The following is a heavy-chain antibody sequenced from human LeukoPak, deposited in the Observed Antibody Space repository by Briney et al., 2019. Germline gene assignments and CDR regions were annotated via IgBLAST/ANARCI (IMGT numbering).Heavy chain of an antibody. CDR2: IYSDGNT. V-gene: IGHV3-53*05. CDR1: GFTFSTNH. Sequence: GGSLRLSCVASGFTFSTNHMTWVRQAPGKGPEWVSVIYSDGNTYYADSVKGRFTISRDNSKNTLYLQMNSLRAEDTAVYYCAKDLFSGTFHGSGTYLELDYWGQGTLVTVSS. J-gene: IGHJ4*02. CDR3: AKDLFSGTFHGSGTYLELDY. D-gene: IGHD3-10*01.